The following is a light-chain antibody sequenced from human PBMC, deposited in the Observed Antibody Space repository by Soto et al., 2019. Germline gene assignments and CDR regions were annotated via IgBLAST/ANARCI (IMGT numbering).Light chain of an antibody. CDR1: LSINSRY. V-gene: IGKV3-20*01. CDR2: GAS. CDR3: QQFGSSPGFT. Sequence: EIVLTQSPGTLSLSPGERATLSCRASLSINSRYLAWYQQKPGQAPRLLIYGASSRATGIPDRFSGSGSGTDFTLTISRLEPEDFAVYYCQQFGSSPGFTFGPGTKVDIK. J-gene: IGKJ3*01.